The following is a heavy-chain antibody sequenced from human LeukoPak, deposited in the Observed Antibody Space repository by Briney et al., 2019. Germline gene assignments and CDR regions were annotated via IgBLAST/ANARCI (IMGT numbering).Heavy chain of an antibody. CDR1: GFTFSSYS. J-gene: IGHJ4*02. Sequence: GGSLRLSCAASGFTFSSYSMNWVRQAPGKGLEWVSSISSSSSYIYYADSVKGRFTISRDDAKNSLYLQMNSLRAEDTAVYYCARFPDHYDSSGRHNDYWGQGTLVTVSS. CDR3: ARFPDHYDSSGRHNDY. D-gene: IGHD3-22*01. CDR2: ISSSSSYI. V-gene: IGHV3-21*01.